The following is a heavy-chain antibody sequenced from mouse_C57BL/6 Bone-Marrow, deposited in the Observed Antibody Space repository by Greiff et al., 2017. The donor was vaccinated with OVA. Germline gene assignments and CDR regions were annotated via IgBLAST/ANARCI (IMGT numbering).Heavy chain of an antibody. CDR2: IHPADSDT. CDR1: GFSFTSYW. J-gene: IGHJ1*03. CDR3: AIRGDGQRGYFDV. V-gene: IGHV1-74*01. D-gene: IGHD2-3*01. Sequence: VQLQQPGADLVTPFPSLSLSCTASGFSFTSYWMHWVQQRPGQGLEWIGRIHPADSDTNYTQKFKGKATLTVDKSSSTAYMQLSSLTSEDAAVDYWAIRGDGQRGYFDVWGTGTTVTVSS.